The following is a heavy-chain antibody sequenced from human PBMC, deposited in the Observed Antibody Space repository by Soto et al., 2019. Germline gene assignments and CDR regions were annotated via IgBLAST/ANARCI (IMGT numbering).Heavy chain of an antibody. J-gene: IGHJ3*02. CDR2: ISYDGSSK. CDR1: GFTFSSYG. D-gene: IGHD6-6*01. Sequence: QVQLVESGGGVVQPGRSLRLSCAASGFTFSSYGMHWVRQAPGKGLEWVAVISYDGSSKYYADSVKGRFTISRDNSKNTRYLQMNSLRAEDTAVYYCAKDIQQLIHDAFDIWGQGTMVTVSS. CDR3: AKDIQQLIHDAFDI. V-gene: IGHV3-30*18.